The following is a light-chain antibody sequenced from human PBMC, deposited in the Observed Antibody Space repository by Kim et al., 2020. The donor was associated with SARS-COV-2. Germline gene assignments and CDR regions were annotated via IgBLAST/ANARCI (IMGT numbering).Light chain of an antibody. CDR1: QSVDSY. CDR3: QQRRDWPLT. V-gene: IGKV3-11*01. J-gene: IGKJ4*01. CDR2: DTS. Sequence: LSPWERAALSCRASQSVDSYLGWYQQKPGQAPRLLIYDTSNRAAGVPARFSGSGSGTDFTLTIARLEPEDFAVYYCQQRRDWPLTFGGGTKVEIK.